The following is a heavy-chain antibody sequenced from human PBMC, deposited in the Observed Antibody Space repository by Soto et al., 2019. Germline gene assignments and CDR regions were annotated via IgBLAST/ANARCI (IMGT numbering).Heavy chain of an antibody. J-gene: IGHJ4*02. D-gene: IGHD1-20*01. V-gene: IGHV1-18*04. CDR1: GYTFSSYG. CDR2: ISGYNGYT. CDR3: ARAEKWVTGNMGGY. Sequence: QVQLVQSGAEVKKPGASVKVSCKAFGYTFSSYGISWVRQAPGQGLGWMGWISGYNGYTNYAQKFQGRVTMTTDTSTSTAYMELTSLRSDDSAVYYCARAEKWVTGNMGGYWGQGTLVTVYS.